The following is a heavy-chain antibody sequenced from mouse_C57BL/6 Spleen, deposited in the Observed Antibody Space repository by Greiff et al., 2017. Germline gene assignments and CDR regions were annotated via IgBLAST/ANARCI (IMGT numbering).Heavy chain of an antibody. CDR2: IRNKANGYTT. V-gene: IGHV7-3*01. CDR3: ASSPRDGYFDV. Sequence: EVQLVESGGGLVQPGGSLSLSCAASGFTFTDYYMSWVRQPPGKALEWLGFIRNKANGYTTEYSASVKGRFTISRDNSQSILYLQMNALRAEDSATYYCASSPRDGYFDVWGTGTTVTVSS. D-gene: IGHD3-3*01. CDR1: GFTFTDYY. J-gene: IGHJ1*03.